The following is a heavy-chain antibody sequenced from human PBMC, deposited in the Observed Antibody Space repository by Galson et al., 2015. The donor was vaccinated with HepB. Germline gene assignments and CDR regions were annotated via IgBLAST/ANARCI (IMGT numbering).Heavy chain of an antibody. D-gene: IGHD6-13*01. J-gene: IGHJ6*03. CDR3: ARSDRAAAPYYYMDV. CDR1: GYTFTSYD. Sequence: SVKVSCKASGYTFTSYDINWVRQATGQGLEWMGWMNPNSGNTGYAQKFQGRVTMTRNTSISTAYMELSSLRSEDTAVYYCARSDRAAAPYYYMDVWGKGTTVTVSS. V-gene: IGHV1-8*01. CDR2: MNPNSGNT.